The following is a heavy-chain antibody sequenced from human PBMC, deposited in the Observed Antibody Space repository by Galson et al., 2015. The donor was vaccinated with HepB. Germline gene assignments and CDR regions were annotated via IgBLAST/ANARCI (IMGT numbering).Heavy chain of an antibody. CDR2: ITWNSGSI. CDR1: GFTFDDYA. Sequence: SLRLSCAASGFTFDDYAMHWVRQAPGKGLEWVSGITWNSGSIGYADSVKGRFTISRDNAKNSLYLQMNSLRAEDTALYYCAKGDYDSSPGMDVWGQGTTVTVSS. V-gene: IGHV3-9*01. J-gene: IGHJ6*02. D-gene: IGHD3-22*01. CDR3: AKGDYDSSPGMDV.